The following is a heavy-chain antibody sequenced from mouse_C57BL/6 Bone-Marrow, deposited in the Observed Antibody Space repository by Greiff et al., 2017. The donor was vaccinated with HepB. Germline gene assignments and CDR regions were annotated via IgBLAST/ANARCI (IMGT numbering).Heavy chain of an antibody. Sequence: VKLVESGPGLVQPSQSLSITCTVSGFSLTSYGVHWVRQSPGKGLEWLGVIWSGGSTDYNAAFISRLSISKDNSKSQVFFKMNSLQADDTAIYYCARTPYDYAWFAYWGQGTLVTVSA. J-gene: IGHJ3*01. V-gene: IGHV2-2*01. D-gene: IGHD2-4*01. CDR1: GFSLTSYG. CDR3: ARTPYDYAWFAY. CDR2: IWSGGST.